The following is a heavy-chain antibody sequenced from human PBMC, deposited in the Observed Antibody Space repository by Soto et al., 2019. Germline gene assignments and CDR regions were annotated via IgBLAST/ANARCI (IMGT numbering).Heavy chain of an antibody. CDR2: IYYSGST. D-gene: IGHD6-6*01. J-gene: IGHJ5*02. V-gene: IGHV4-31*03. CDR1: GGSISSGGYY. Sequence: QVQLQESGPGLVKPSQTLSLTCTVSGGSISSGGYYWSWIRQHPGKGLEWIGYIYYSGSTYYNPSLKSRVTMSVDTSKNQFSLKLSSVSAADTTVYYGARSHWAGSSRTRRTNWCDPWGQGTLVTVSS. CDR3: ARSHWAGSSRTRRTNWCDP.